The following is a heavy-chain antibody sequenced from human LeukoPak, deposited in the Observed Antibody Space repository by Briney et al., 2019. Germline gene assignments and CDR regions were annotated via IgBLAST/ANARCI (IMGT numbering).Heavy chain of an antibody. Sequence: GASLRLSCAASGFTFSSYAMSWVRQAPGKGLEWVSAISCSGGSTYYADSVKGRFTISRDDSKNTLYLQMNSLRAEDTAVYYFAGTYYYDCSGYPCYFDYWGQGTLVTVSS. J-gene: IGHJ4*02. CDR1: GFTFSSYA. CDR3: AGTYYYDCSGYPCYFDY. V-gene: IGHV3-23*01. CDR2: ISCSGGST. D-gene: IGHD3-22*01.